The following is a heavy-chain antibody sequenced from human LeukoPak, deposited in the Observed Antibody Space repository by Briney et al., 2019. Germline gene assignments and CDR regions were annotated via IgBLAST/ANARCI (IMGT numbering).Heavy chain of an antibody. CDR1: GGSISSYY. V-gene: IGHV4-59*01. CDR3: ARGYSSSWYYFDY. J-gene: IGHJ4*02. CDR2: IYYSGST. D-gene: IGHD6-13*01. Sequence: PSETLSLTCTVSGGSISSYYWSWIRQPPGKGLEWIGYIYYSGSTNYNPSLKSRVTISVDTSKNQFSLKLSSVTAADTAVYYCARGYSSSWYYFDYWGQGTLVTVSP.